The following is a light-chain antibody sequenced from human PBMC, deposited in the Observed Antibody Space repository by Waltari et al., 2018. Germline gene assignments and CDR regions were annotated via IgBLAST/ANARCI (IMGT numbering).Light chain of an antibody. CDR2: AVF. Sequence: DIQMTQSPSSLSASVGDRVTITCRASHDISNNLNWYQQKPGKDPDLLIFAVFTLQSGVPSRFSGSGSGTEFTLTISSLQPEDSATYYCQQSYTMPMYTFGQGTKLEIK. J-gene: IGKJ2*01. CDR3: QQSYTMPMYT. V-gene: IGKV1-39*01. CDR1: HDISNN.